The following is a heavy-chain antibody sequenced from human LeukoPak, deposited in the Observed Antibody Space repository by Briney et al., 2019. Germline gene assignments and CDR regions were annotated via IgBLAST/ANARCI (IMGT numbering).Heavy chain of an antibody. J-gene: IGHJ4*02. CDR1: GSSLTELS. V-gene: IGHV1-24*01. D-gene: IGHD1-1*01. CDR3: AGMATTGNY. Sequence: ASVKVSCKVSGSSLTELSIHWVRQAPGKGLEWMGGFDPQSGETVYAQKFQGWLSMTEDTSTDTANMELKSLGSADTAMYFCAGMATTGNYWGQGTLVTVSS. CDR2: FDPQSGET.